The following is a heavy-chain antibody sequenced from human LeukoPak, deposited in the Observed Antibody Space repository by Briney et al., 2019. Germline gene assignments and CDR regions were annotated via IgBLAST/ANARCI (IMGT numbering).Heavy chain of an antibody. J-gene: IGHJ3*02. CDR2: INAANGNT. CDR3: ARDFILYSGSDVWCVFDI. CDR1: GYTFTSFA. Sequence: GASVKVSCKASGYTFTSFAIHWVRQAPGQRLEWMGWINAANGNTKYSQNFQGRVTITRDTSASTAYMELSSLRSEDTAVYYCARDFILYSGSDVWCVFDIWGQGTLVTVSS. V-gene: IGHV1-3*01. D-gene: IGHD5-12*01.